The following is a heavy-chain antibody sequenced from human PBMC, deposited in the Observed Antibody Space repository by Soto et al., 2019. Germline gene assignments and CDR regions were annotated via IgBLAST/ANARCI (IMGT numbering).Heavy chain of an antibody. CDR3: VRYDRINMKPYSPEGFHI. Sequence: SETLSLTCTVSGDSISSSNSHWGWIRQPPGKGLEYIGSVYYGGAIFYSGNIYYNPSLKSRVARSVDTSKNQFSLRLSSVTAADTGVYYCVRYDRINMKPYSPEGFHIWGQGTMVTVSS. V-gene: IGHV4-39*01. CDR1: GDSISSSNSH. CDR2: VYYGGAIFYSGNI. D-gene: IGHD3-3*02. J-gene: IGHJ3*02.